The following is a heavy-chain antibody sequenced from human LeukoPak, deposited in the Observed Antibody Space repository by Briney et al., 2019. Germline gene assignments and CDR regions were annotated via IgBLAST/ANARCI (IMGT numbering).Heavy chain of an antibody. V-gene: IGHV4-61*02. Sequence: PSETLSLTCTVSSGSISSGSYYWSWIRQPAGKGLEWIGRIYTSGSTNYNPSLKSRVTISVDTSRNQFSLKLSSVTAADSAVYYCARAPAAPLDYYYYYMDVWGKGTTVTVSS. D-gene: IGHD2-2*01. CDR3: ARAPAAPLDYYYYYMDV. J-gene: IGHJ6*03. CDR2: IYTSGST. CDR1: SGSISSGSYY.